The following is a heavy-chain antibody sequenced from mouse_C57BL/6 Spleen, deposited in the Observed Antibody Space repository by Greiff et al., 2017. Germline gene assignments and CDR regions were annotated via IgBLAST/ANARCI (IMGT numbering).Heavy chain of an antibody. CDR1: GYTFTSYS. CDR3: ARWDYFDY. J-gene: IGHJ2*01. Sequence: QVQLQQPGAELARPGASVKMSCKASGYTFTSYSMHWVKQRPGQGLEWIGYINPSSGYTNYNQKFKDKATLTADNSSSTAYMQLSSLTSEDSAVYYCARWDYFDYWGQGTTLTVSS. CDR2: INPSSGYT. V-gene: IGHV1-4*01.